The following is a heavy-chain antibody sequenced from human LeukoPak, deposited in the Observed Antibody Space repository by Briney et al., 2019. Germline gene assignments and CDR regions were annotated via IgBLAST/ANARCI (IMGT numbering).Heavy chain of an antibody. V-gene: IGHV3-23*01. Sequence: GGSLRLSCAASGFTFSNYAMSWVRQAPGKGLEWVSTISGSGSSAYSADSVKGRFTISTDNSENTLYLQMNSLRVEDTAVYYCAKGREPYGASRFDYWGQGTLVTVSS. D-gene: IGHD4-17*01. J-gene: IGHJ4*02. CDR3: AKGREPYGASRFDY. CDR2: ISGSGSSA. CDR1: GFTFSNYA.